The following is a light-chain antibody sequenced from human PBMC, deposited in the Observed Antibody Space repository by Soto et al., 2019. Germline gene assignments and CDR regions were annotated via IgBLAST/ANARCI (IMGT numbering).Light chain of an antibody. Sequence: IVLAKSTGTLSLSPGERAPLSCRASQSVSSSYLAWYQQRPGQAPRLLIYGASNRATGIPARFSGSGSGTDFTLTISSLEPEDFAFYYCQQLGTFGGGTKVDIK. V-gene: IGKV3-20*01. J-gene: IGKJ4*01. CDR3: QQLGT. CDR2: GAS. CDR1: QSVSSSY.